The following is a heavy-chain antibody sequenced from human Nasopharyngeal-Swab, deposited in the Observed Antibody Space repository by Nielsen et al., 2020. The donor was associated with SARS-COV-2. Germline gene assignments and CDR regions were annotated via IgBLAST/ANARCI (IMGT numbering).Heavy chain of an antibody. D-gene: IGHD1-26*01. V-gene: IGHV3-48*02. CDR3: VREFEATGATYLDY. J-gene: IGHJ4*02. CDR1: GFAFSDYS. CDR2: ITSSSSTR. Sequence: GESLKISCAASGFAFSDYSMDWVREAPGKGLEWVSYITSSSSTRYYADSVKGRFTVSRDNAKNSLYLQMSSLRDEDTAVYYCVREFEATGATYLDYWGMGTLVNVS.